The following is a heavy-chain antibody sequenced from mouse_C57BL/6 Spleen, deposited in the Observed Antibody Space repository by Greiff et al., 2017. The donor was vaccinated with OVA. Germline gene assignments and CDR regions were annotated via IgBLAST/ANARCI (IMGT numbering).Heavy chain of an antibody. V-gene: IGHV5-17*01. CDR1: GFTFRDYG. CDR3: ARRPYGSSYWYFDV. Sequence: EVKVVESGGGLVKPGGSLKLSCAASGFTFRDYGMHWVRQAPEKGLEWVAYISSGSSTIYYADTVKGRFTISRDNAKNTLFLQMASLRSEDTAMYYCARRPYGSSYWYFDVWGTGTTVTVSS. J-gene: IGHJ1*03. CDR2: ISSGSSTI. D-gene: IGHD1-1*01.